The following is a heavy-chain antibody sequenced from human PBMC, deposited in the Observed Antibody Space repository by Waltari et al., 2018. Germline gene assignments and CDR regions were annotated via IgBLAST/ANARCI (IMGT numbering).Heavy chain of an antibody. CDR1: GYTFTSDD. J-gene: IGHJ6*02. CDR2: MKPNSGNT. Sequence: QVQLVQSGAEVKKPGASVKVSCKDSGYTFTSDDINWVRQATGQGLEWMGWMKPNSGNTGYAQKFQCGVTITMNTTISTADIELSSLRSDDTAVYYCARGRYGSGSSYGMDVWGQGTTVTVSS. V-gene: IGHV1-8*03. D-gene: IGHD3-10*01. CDR3: ARGRYGSGSSYGMDV.